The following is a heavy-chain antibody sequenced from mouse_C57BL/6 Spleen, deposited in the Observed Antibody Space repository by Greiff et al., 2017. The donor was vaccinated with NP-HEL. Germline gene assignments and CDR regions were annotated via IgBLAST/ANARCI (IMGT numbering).Heavy chain of an antibody. CDR2: INPNNGGT. V-gene: IGHV1-26*01. J-gene: IGHJ1*03. Sequence: EVQLQQSGPELVKPGASVKISCKASGYTFTDYYMNWVKQSHGKSLEWIGDINPNNGGTSYNQKFKGKATLTVDKSSSTAYMELRSLTSEDSAVYYCARWGSLYDYDWDFEVWGTGTTVTVSS. D-gene: IGHD2-4*01. CDR3: ARWGSLYDYDWDFEV. CDR1: GYTFTDYY.